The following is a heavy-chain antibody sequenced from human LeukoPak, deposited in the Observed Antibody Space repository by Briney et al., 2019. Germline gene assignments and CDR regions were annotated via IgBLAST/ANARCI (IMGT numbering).Heavy chain of an antibody. V-gene: IGHV4-34*01. CDR1: GGSFSGYY. CDR3: ARGIASGSYYHY. J-gene: IGHJ4*02. Sequence: SETLSLTCTVYGGSFSGYYWSWIRQPPGKGLEWIGEINHSGSTNCNPSLKSRVIISADTSKKQFSLKVTSVTAADTAVYYCARGIASGSYYHYWGQGTLVTVSS. CDR2: INHSGST. D-gene: IGHD3-10*01.